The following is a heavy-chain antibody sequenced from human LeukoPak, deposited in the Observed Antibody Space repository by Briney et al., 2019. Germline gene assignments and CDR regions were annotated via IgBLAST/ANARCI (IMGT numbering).Heavy chain of an antibody. CDR3: ARGQYYYDSSGSHVYYDY. Sequence: PSETLSLTCAVYGGSFSGSYWSWIRQPPGKGLEWIGEINLSESTKDNPSLKSRVTISGDTSKNQFSLKLSSVTAADTAVYYCARGQYYYDSSGSHVYYDYWGQGTLRTVSS. CDR2: INLSEST. V-gene: IGHV4-34*01. J-gene: IGHJ4*02. CDR1: GGSFSGSY. D-gene: IGHD3-22*01.